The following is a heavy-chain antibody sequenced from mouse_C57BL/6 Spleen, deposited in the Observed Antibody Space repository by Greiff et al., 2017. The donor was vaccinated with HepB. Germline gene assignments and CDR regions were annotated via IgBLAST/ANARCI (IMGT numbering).Heavy chain of an antibody. CDR2: INPSNGGT. Sequence: VQLQQSGTELVKPGASVKMSCKASGYTFTSYWMHWVKQRPGQGLEWIGNINPSNGGTNYNEKFKSKATLTVDKSSSTAYMQLSSLTSEDSAVCYCARSRYYGSSYVGDYWGQGTTLTVSS. D-gene: IGHD1-1*01. CDR3: ARSRYYGSSYVGDY. J-gene: IGHJ2*01. CDR1: GYTFTSYW. V-gene: IGHV1-53*01.